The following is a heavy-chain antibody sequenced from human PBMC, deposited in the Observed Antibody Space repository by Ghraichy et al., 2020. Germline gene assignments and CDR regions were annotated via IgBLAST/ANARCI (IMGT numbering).Heavy chain of an antibody. D-gene: IGHD6-13*01. Sequence: ATVKVSCKASGYTFTGSYMHWVRQAPGQGLEWMGWINPNSGGTNYAQKFQGRVTMTRDTSISTAYMELSRLRSDDTAVYYCAREGPGCSSSWQYYYYYGMDVWGQGTTVTVSS. CDR1: GYTFTGSY. CDR2: INPNSGGT. J-gene: IGHJ6*02. V-gene: IGHV1-2*02. CDR3: AREGPGCSSSWQYYYYYGMDV.